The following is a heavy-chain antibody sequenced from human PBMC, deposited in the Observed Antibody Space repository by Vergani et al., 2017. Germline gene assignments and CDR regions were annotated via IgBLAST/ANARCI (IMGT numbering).Heavy chain of an antibody. CDR3: ASGGYNDAFDL. CDR2: IITFFGTT. V-gene: IGHV1-69*05. J-gene: IGHJ3*01. D-gene: IGHD2-15*01. CDR1: GGPFKNSA. Sequence: QVQLVQSGAEVKKPGSSVKVSCKASGGPFKNSAFSWVRQVPGQGLEWMGRIITFFGTTDYAQKFQGRFTMTRDTSTSTVYMELSSLRSEDTAVYFCASGGYNDAFDLWGQGTMVTVSS.